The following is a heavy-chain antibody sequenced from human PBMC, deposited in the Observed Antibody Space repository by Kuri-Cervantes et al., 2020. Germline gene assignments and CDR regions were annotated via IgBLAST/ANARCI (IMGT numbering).Heavy chain of an antibody. D-gene: IGHD6-6*01. Sequence: GESLKISCAASGFTFSDYHMSWIRQAPGKGLEWVSYISSSGSTIYYADSVKGRFTISRDNAKNSLYLQMNSLRAEDTAVYYCAGAGSSADWDVWGQGTTVTVSS. J-gene: IGHJ6*02. CDR3: AGAGSSADWDV. CDR1: GFTFSDYH. CDR2: ISSSGSTI. V-gene: IGHV3-11*01.